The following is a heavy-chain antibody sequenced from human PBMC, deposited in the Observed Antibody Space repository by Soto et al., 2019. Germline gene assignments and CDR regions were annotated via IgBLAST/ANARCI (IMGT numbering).Heavy chain of an antibody. Sequence: SETLSLTCTVSGGSISSGGYYWGWIRQPPGKGLEWIGSIYYSGSTYYNPSLKSLVTISVDTSKNQFSLKLSSVTAADTAVYYCARRGRASGYYYMDVWGKGTTVTVSS. J-gene: IGHJ6*03. CDR3: ARRGRASGYYYMDV. CDR2: IYYSGST. CDR1: GGSISSGGYY. V-gene: IGHV4-39*01. D-gene: IGHD2-15*01.